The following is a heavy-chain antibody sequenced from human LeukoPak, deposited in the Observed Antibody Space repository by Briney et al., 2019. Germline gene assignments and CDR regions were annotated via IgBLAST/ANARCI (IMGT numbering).Heavy chain of an antibody. D-gene: IGHD3-22*01. Sequence: APVKVSCKASGYTFTRHYMYWVRQAPGQGVWWMGWINPNSGGTNYAQKFQGRVTMTRDTSISTAYMELSRLRSDDTAVYYCARDLGYYYDSSGYYYYYGMDVWGRGTTVTVSS. CDR2: INPNSGGT. CDR1: GYTFTRHY. CDR3: ARDLGYYYDSSGYYYYYGMDV. J-gene: IGHJ6*02. V-gene: IGHV1-2*02.